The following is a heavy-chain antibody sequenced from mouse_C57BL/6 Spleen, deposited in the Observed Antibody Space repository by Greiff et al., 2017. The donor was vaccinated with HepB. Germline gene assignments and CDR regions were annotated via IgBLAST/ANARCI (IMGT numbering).Heavy chain of an antibody. CDR1: GYTFTDYY. D-gene: IGHD2-4*01. J-gene: IGHJ3*01. CDR3: ARSGYDYDAWFAY. Sequence: VQLKQSGPVLVKPGASVKMSCKASGYTFTDYYMNWVKQSHGKSLEWIGVINPYNGGTSYNQKFKGKATLTVDKSSSTAYMELNSLTSEDSAVYYCARSGYDYDAWFAYWGQGTLVTVSA. V-gene: IGHV1-19*01. CDR2: INPYNGGT.